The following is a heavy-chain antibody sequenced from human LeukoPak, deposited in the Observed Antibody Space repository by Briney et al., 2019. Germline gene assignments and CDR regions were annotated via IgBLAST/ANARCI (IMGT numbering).Heavy chain of an antibody. Sequence: GASVKVSCKASGYTFTKYEMHWVRQAPGQGLEWMGIINPSGGSTSYAQKFQGRVTMTRDTSTSTVYMELSSLRSEDTAVYYCAYAFVDTAMPAARPEDYYYGMDVWGQGTTVTVSS. CDR2: INPSGGST. V-gene: IGHV1-46*01. CDR1: GYTFTKYE. CDR3: AYAFVDTAMPAARPEDYYYGMDV. J-gene: IGHJ6*02. D-gene: IGHD5-18*01.